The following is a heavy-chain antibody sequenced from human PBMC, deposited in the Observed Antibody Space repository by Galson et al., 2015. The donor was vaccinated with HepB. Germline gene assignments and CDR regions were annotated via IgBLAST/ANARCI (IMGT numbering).Heavy chain of an antibody. Sequence: SVKVSCKASGYTFTSYGISWVRQAPGQGLEWMGWISAYNGNTNYAQKLQGRVTMTTDTSTSTAYMELSSLRSEDTAVYYCARRNRHVLRYFDWLSDFDYWGQGTLVTVSS. D-gene: IGHD3-9*01. V-gene: IGHV1-18*04. CDR3: ARRNRHVLRYFDWLSDFDY. CDR2: ISAYNGNT. J-gene: IGHJ4*02. CDR1: GYTFTSYG.